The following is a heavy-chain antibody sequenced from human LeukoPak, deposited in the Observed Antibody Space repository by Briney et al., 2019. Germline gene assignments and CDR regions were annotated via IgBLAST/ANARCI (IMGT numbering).Heavy chain of an antibody. D-gene: IGHD4-17*01. V-gene: IGHV4-39*01. CDR2: IYYSGST. CDR1: GGSISSSSYY. Sequence: SETLSLTCTVSGGSISSSSYYWGWIRQPPGKGLEWIGSIYYSGSTYYNPSLKSRVTISVDTSKNQFSLKLSSVTAADTAVYYCARMTTVAVDGYYFDYWGQGTLVTVSS. J-gene: IGHJ4*02. CDR3: ARMTTVAVDGYYFDY.